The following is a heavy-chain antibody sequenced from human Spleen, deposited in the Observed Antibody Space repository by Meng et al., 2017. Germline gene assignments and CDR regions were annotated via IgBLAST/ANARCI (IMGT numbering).Heavy chain of an antibody. CDR1: GGSISSSNW. CDR3: ARGGDIVATITLDY. D-gene: IGHD5-12*01. V-gene: IGHV4-4*02. J-gene: IGHJ4*02. CDR2: INHSGST. Sequence: QVHLQQGVAGLLKPSGTPSPPWSVSGGSISSSNWWSWVRQPPGQGLEWIGEINHSGSTNYNPSLESRVTISVDTSKNQFSLKLSSVTAADTAVYYCARGGDIVATITLDYWGQGTLVTVSS.